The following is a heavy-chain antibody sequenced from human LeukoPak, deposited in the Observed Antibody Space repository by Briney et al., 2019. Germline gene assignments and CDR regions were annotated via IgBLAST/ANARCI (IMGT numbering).Heavy chain of an antibody. V-gene: IGHV3-21*01. CDR2: ISSSSSYI. Sequence: GGSLRLSCAASGFTFSSYSMNWVRQAPGKGLEWVSSISSSSSYIYYADSVRGRFTISRDNAKNSLYLQMNSLRAEDTAVYYCATTPLWNYERDYWGQGTLVTVSS. D-gene: IGHD1-7*01. CDR3: ATTPLWNYERDY. CDR1: GFTFSSYS. J-gene: IGHJ4*02.